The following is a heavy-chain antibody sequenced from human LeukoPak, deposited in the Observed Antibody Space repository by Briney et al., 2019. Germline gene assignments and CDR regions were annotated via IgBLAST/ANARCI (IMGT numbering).Heavy chain of an antibody. CDR3: ARDHSYYFDTTGYYYDAFDI. J-gene: IGHJ3*02. Sequence: PGGSLRLSCAASGFTFSSYWMSWVRQAPGKGLEWVANIKPDGSEAHYVDSVKGRFTISRDNAKNSLYLQMNSLRAEDAAVFYCARDHSYYFDTTGYYYDAFDIWGQGTMVTVSS. CDR1: GFTFSSYW. CDR2: IKPDGSEA. V-gene: IGHV3-7*04. D-gene: IGHD3-22*01.